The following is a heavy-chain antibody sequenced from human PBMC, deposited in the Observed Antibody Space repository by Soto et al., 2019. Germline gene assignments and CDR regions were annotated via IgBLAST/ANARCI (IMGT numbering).Heavy chain of an antibody. CDR3: ARELGELLYPEAFDI. D-gene: IGHD3-10*01. CDR1: GGTFSSYA. J-gene: IGHJ3*02. V-gene: IGHV1-69*13. Sequence: ASVKVSCKASGGTFSSYAISWVRQAPGQGLEWMGGIIPIFGTANYAQKFQGRVTITADESTSTAYMELSSLRSEDTAVYYCARELGELLYPEAFDIWGRGTMVTVSS. CDR2: IIPIFGTA.